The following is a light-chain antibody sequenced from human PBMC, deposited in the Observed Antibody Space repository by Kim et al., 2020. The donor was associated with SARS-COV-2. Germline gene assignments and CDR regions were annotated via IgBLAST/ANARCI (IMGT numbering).Light chain of an antibody. CDR3: QAWDSSTAP. V-gene: IGLV3-1*01. CDR1: KLGDKY. J-gene: IGLJ2*01. Sequence: SVSPGQTASITCSGDKLGDKYACLYQQKPGQSPVLVIYQDSKRPSGIPERFSGSNSGNTATLTISGTQAMDEADYYCQAWDSSTAPFGGGTQLTVL. CDR2: QDS.